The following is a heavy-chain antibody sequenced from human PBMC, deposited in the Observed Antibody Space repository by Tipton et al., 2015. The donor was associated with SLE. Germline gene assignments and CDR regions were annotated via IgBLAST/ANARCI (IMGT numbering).Heavy chain of an antibody. Sequence: TLSLTCAVYGGSFSGYYWSWIRQPPGKGLEWIGSIYHSGSTYYNPSLKSRVTISVDTSKNQFSLKLSSVTAADTAVYYCARDAGYSSGWVDYFDYWGQGTLVTVSS. CDR3: ARDAGYSSGWVDYFDY. J-gene: IGHJ4*02. CDR2: IYHSGST. D-gene: IGHD6-19*01. CDR1: GGSFSGYY. V-gene: IGHV4-34*01.